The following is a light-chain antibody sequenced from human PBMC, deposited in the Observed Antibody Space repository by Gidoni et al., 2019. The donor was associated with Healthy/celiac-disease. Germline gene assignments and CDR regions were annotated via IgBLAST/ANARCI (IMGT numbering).Light chain of an antibody. CDR2: AAS. V-gene: IGKV1-9*01. J-gene: IGKJ4*01. Sequence: DIKLTQSPSFLSASVGDRVTITCRASQGISSYLAWYQQKPGKAPKLLIYAASTLQSGVPSRFSGSGSGTEFTLTISSLQPEDFATYYCQQLNSYPLFGGGTKVEIK. CDR3: QQLNSYPL. CDR1: QGISSY.